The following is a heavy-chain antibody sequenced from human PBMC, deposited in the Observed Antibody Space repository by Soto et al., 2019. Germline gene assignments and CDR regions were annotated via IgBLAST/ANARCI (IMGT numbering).Heavy chain of an antibody. CDR2: IYPGDSDT. CDR3: ARNYYDGKGYYPEA. V-gene: IGHV5-51*01. J-gene: IGHJ5*02. Sequence: PXESLTMWCKCSGYDFPTYWIGLLRQTPGRGLEWMGIIYPGDSDTRYSPSFQGQVTISVDKSLSTTYLQWRGLKASDSAKYYCARNYYDGKGYYPEAWGQGTLVTVSS. D-gene: IGHD3-22*01. CDR1: GYDFPTYW.